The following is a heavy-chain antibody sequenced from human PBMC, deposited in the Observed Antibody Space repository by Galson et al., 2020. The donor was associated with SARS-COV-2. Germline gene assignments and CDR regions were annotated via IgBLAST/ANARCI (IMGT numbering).Heavy chain of an antibody. D-gene: IGHD3-10*02. CDR3: ARGRIGLLPSPMLGLGPHYYYYTMGV. CDR2: IYHSGST. J-gene: IGHJ6*02. CDR1: GGSFSDYS. Sequence: ETSETLSLTCAVYGGSFSDYSWSWIRQPPGKGLEWIGEIYHSGSTNYNPSLRSPVTISAHTSNNQNSLKVGSVTAADTGVYCCARGRIGLLPSPMLGLGPHYYYYTMGVWGQGTTVTVSS. V-gene: IGHV4-34*01.